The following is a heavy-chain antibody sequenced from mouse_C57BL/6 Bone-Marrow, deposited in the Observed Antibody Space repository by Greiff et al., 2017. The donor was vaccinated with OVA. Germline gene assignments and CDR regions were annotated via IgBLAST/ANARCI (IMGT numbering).Heavy chain of an antibody. CDR1: GFTFTDYY. D-gene: IGHD2-3*01. CDR3: ARGLLGWYFDV. CDR2: IRNKANGYTT. V-gene: IGHV7-3*01. J-gene: IGHJ1*03. Sequence: EVKLQESGGGLVQPGGSLSLSCAASGFTFTDYYMSWVRQPPGKALEWLGFIRNKANGYTTEYSASVKGRFTISRDNSQSILYLQMNALRAEDSATYYCARGLLGWYFDVWGTGTTVTVSS.